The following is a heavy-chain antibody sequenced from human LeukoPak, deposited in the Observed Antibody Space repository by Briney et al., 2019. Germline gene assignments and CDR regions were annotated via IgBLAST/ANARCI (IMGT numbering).Heavy chain of an antibody. D-gene: IGHD3-22*01. J-gene: IGHJ3*02. V-gene: IGHV3-23*01. CDR2: ISGSGSLT. CDR3: AKDLIEGSSVDAFDI. Sequence: GGSLRLSCAASRFTFSNYVMSWVRQAPGKGLEWVSAISGSGSLTFYADSVKGRFTISRDNSKNTLYLQMNSLRAEDTAVYYCAKDLIEGSSVDAFDIWGQGTMVTVSS. CDR1: RFTFSNYV.